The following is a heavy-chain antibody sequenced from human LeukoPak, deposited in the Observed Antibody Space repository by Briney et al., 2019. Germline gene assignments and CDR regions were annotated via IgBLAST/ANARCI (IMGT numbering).Heavy chain of an antibody. D-gene: IGHD3-16*01. Sequence: SETLSLTCAVSGGSVSGSDYSWTWIRQPPGKGLEWIGYIYHSGSTYYNPSLKSRATISVDRSKNQFSLNLHSVTAADTAVYYCASVSSGGYFDYWGQGSLVSVSS. CDR1: GGSVSGSDYS. CDR2: IYHSGST. V-gene: IGHV4-30-2*01. J-gene: IGHJ4*02. CDR3: ASVSSGGYFDY.